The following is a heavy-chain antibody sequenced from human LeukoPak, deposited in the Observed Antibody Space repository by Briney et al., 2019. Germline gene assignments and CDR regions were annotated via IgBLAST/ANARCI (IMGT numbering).Heavy chain of an antibody. Sequence: GGSLRLSCTASGFTFNTFWMHWVRQTPGKGLEGVANIKQDGSEVHYVDSVRGRFFISRDNAKNSLFLQLNNLGAGDTGVYYCVREFQPGYFMDVWGKGTTVTVSS. CDR1: GFTFNTFW. V-gene: IGHV3-7*01. D-gene: IGHD6-13*01. J-gene: IGHJ6*03. CDR2: IKQDGSEV. CDR3: VREFQPGYFMDV.